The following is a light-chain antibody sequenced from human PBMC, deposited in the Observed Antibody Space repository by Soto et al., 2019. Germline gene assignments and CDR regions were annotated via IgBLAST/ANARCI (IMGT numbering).Light chain of an antibody. CDR2: EDT. CDR1: SSDVGSYDL. CDR3: CSYAGSGTFV. J-gene: IGLJ1*01. Sequence: QSALTQPASVSGSPGQSITISCTGTSSDVGSYDLVSWYHQPPGKAPKLMIYEDTKRPSGISTRFSGSKSGNAASLTISGLQAEDEADYYCCSYAGSGTFVFGTGTKLTVL. V-gene: IGLV2-23*01.